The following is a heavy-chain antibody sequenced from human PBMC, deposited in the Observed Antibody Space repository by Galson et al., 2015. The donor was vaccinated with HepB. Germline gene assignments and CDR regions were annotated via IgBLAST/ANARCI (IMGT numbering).Heavy chain of an antibody. Sequence: SVKVSCKASGYTFTSYYMHWVRQAPGQGLEWMGIINPSGGSTSYAQKFQGRVTMTRDTSTSTVYMELSSLRSEDTAVYYCARVSRGRGTRYSSSWCPGDYWGQGTLVTVSS. D-gene: IGHD6-13*01. J-gene: IGHJ4*02. V-gene: IGHV1-46*01. CDR3: ARVSRGRGTRYSSSWCPGDY. CDR2: INPSGGST. CDR1: GYTFTSYY.